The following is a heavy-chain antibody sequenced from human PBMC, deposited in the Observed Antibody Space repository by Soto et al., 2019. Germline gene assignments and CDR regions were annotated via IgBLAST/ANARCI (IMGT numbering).Heavy chain of an antibody. Sequence: SETLSLTCAVSGGSFTSNNWWTWVRQPPGQGLEWIGEIYRTGSTNYKPSLKSRVTISVDTSKKQFSLKLSSVTAADTAVYYCASRVYAKRVLGYYGMDVWGQGTTVTVSS. D-gene: IGHD2-8*01. J-gene: IGHJ6*02. V-gene: IGHV4-4*02. CDR2: IYRTGST. CDR1: GGSFTSNNW. CDR3: ASRVYAKRVLGYYGMDV.